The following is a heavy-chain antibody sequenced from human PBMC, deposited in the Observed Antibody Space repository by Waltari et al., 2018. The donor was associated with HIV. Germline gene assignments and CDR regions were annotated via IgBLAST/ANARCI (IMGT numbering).Heavy chain of an antibody. Sequence: QVHLVQSGPEVKRPGASVKISCKGYGYIFMNFYVNWVRQAAGPGPEWLGWMNPNSGNTASPYIFEERVTMTRDVSTDTAYMEMSGLTPEDTAIYYCARNSSAKGNRYFYYGLDVWGQGTPVTV. CDR2: MNPNSGNT. CDR3: ARNSSAKGNRYFYYGLDV. J-gene: IGHJ6*02. D-gene: IGHD3-22*01. V-gene: IGHV1-8*02. CDR1: GYIFMNFY.